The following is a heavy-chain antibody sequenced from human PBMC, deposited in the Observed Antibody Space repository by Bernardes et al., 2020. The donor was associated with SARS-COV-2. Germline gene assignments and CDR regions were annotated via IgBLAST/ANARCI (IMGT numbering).Heavy chain of an antibody. Sequence: GGSLRLSCAASGFTVSSNYMSWVRQAPGKGLEWVSVIYSGGSTYYADSVKGRFTISRDNSKNTLYLQMNSLRAEDTAVYYCARDQAEYDFWSGDYYYYAMDVWGQGTTVTVSS. CDR2: IYSGGST. CDR1: GFTVSSNY. CDR3: ARDQAEYDFWSGDYYYYAMDV. V-gene: IGHV3-53*01. J-gene: IGHJ6*02. D-gene: IGHD3-3*01.